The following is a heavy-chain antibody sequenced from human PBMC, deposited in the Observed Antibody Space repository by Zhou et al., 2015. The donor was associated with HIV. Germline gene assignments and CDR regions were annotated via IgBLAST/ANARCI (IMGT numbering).Heavy chain of an antibody. CDR1: GGTFSSYG. D-gene: IGHD3-22*01. CDR3: AGAPMIVVVPYYFDY. J-gene: IGHJ4*02. CDR2: IIPIFGTV. Sequence: QVQLVQSGAEVKKPGSSVKVSCKASGGTFSSYGISWVRQAPGQGLEWMGGIIPIFGTVKYAQKFQGRVTITADKSTSTAYMELSSLRSEDTAVYYCAGAPMIVVVPYYFDYWGQGTLVTVSS. V-gene: IGHV1-69*06.